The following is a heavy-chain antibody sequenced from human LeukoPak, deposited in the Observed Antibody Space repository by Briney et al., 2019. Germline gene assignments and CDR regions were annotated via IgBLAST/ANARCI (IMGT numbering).Heavy chain of an antibody. D-gene: IGHD3-10*01. J-gene: IGHJ6*04. CDR3: ARGTTFREISLLDV. CDR1: GFTFSSYD. CDR2: IWYDGSNK. V-gene: IGHV3-33*01. Sequence: GGSLRLSCAASGFTFSSYDMHWVRQAPGKGLEWVAVIWYDGSNKYYADSVKGRFTISRDNSKNTLYLQMNSLRAEDTAVYYCARGTTFREISLLDVWGKGTTVTVSS.